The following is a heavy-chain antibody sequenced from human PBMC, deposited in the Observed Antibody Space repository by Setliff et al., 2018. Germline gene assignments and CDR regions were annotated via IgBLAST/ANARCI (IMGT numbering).Heavy chain of an antibody. CDR3: ARVASGWWWFDY. Sequence: PGGSLRLSCAASGFTFSSYTMNWVRQAPGQGLEWVSSIDSSSTTSYADSVKGRFTISRDNAKNTVYLQMNSLRAEDTAVYYCARVASGWWWFDYWGQGTLVTVSS. CDR1: GFTFSSYT. CDR2: IDSSSTT. J-gene: IGHJ4*02. D-gene: IGHD6-19*01. V-gene: IGHV3-21*01.